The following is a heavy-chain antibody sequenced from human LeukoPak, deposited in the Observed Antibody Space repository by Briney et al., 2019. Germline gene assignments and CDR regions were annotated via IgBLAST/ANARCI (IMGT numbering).Heavy chain of an antibody. J-gene: IGHJ5*02. Sequence: GESLKISCKASGYSFTTYWIGWVRQMPGKGLEWMGIIYPGDSDIRYSPSFQGQVTISADKSINTAYLQWSSLKASDTAMYYCARRGYGYYYWFDPWGQGTLVTVSS. CDR1: GYSFTTYW. V-gene: IGHV5-51*03. CDR3: ARRGYGYYYWFDP. D-gene: IGHD2/OR15-2a*01. CDR2: IYPGDSDI.